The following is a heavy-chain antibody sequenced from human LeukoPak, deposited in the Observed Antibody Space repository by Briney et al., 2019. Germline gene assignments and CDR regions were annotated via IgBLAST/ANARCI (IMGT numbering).Heavy chain of an antibody. CDR2: ISYHGSNK. V-gene: IGHV3-30-3*01. D-gene: IGHD6-19*01. CDR3: VRDLSYSSGVFDY. Sequence: GGSLRLSCAASGFIFSSHTMHWVRQAPGKGLEWVAVISYHGSNKDYGDSVKGRFTISRDNSQNTLYLQMNSPRVEDTAVYYCVRDLSYSSGVFDYWGQGTLLTVSS. J-gene: IGHJ4*02. CDR1: GFIFSSHT.